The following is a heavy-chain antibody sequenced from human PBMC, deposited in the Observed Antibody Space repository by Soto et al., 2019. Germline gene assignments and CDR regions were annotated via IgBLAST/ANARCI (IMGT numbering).Heavy chain of an antibody. CDR1: GFTFSSYW. CDR3: AKSLSAIPGDS. CDR2: IKQDGSEI. D-gene: IGHD2-2*01. J-gene: IGHJ4*02. V-gene: IGHV3-7*05. Sequence: GGSLRLSCAASGFTFSSYWMSWVRQGPGKGPEWVANIKQDGSEIYYVDSVKGRFTISRDNAKSSLYLQMTSLRAEDTAVYHCAKSLSAIPGDSWGQGTLFTVSS.